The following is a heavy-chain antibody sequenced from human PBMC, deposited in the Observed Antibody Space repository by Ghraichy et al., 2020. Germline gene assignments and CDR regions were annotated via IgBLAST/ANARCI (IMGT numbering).Heavy chain of an antibody. CDR3: AREIFNSGNIDC. CDR2: IDSSSGII. J-gene: IGHJ4*02. Sequence: WVSYIDSSSGIIYYADSVKGRFTISRDNAKNSLYLQMNTLKAEDTAIYYCAREIFNSGNIDCWGQGTLVNVSS. D-gene: IGHD3-10*01. V-gene: IGHV3-48*01.